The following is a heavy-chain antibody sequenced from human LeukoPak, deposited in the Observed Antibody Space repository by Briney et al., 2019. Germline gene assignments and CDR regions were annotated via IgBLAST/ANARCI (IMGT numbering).Heavy chain of an antibody. J-gene: IGHJ5*02. CDR3: AKVDLPWLVLNWFDP. V-gene: IGHV3-30*18. CDR2: ISYDGSNK. Sequence: GGSLRLSCAASGFTLSSYGMHWVRQAPGKGLEWVAVISYDGSNKYYADSVKGRFTISRDNSKNTLYLQMNSLRAEDTAVYYCAKVDLPWLVLNWFDPWGQGTLVTVSS. CDR1: GFTLSSYG. D-gene: IGHD6-19*01.